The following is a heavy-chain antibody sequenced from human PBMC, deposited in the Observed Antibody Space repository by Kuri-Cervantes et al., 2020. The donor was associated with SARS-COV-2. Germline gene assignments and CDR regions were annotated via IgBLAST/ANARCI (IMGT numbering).Heavy chain of an antibody. V-gene: IGHV3-48*01. CDR2: ISCGSNSI. J-gene: IGHJ5*02. D-gene: IGHD2-2*01. Sequence: GGSLRLSCAASGFTFSSSSINWVRQAPGKGLEWVSYISCGSNSIYYADSVKGRFTISRDNSKNSLYLQMNSLRVEDTAVYYCARERGVIPAGLGWFDPWGQGTLVTVSS. CDR1: GFTFSSSS. CDR3: ARERGVIPAGLGWFDP.